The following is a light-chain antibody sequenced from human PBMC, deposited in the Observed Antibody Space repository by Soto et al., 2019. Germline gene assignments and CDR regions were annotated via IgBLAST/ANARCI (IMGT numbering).Light chain of an antibody. CDR3: QQYHTYSPRT. J-gene: IGKJ1*01. CDR1: QSISDW. Sequence: DIQMTQSPSTLSASVGDRVTITCQASQSISDWLAWYQQKPGKAPKLLIYDTSSLESGVPSRFSGSGSGTDFTLTISSLQPDDFATYYCQQYHTYSPRTFGQGTKVEIK. CDR2: DTS. V-gene: IGKV1-5*01.